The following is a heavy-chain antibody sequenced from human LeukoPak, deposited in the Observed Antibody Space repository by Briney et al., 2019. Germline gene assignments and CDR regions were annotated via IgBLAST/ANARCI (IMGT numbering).Heavy chain of an antibody. J-gene: IGHJ5*02. CDR2: IYYSGDT. D-gene: IGHD3-22*01. CDR3: ARVLGRDSSGYSNWFDP. V-gene: IGHV4-59*12. CDR1: GGSISNYY. Sequence: SETLSLTCTVSGGSISNYYWSWIRQPPGKGLEWIGYIYYSGDTYYDPSLQSRVSISVDTSKNQFPLKLSSVTAADTAVYYCARVLGRDSSGYSNWFDPWGQGTLVTVSS.